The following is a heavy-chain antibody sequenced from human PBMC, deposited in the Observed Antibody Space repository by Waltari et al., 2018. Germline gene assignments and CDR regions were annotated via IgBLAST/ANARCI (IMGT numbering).Heavy chain of an antibody. J-gene: IGHJ4*02. D-gene: IGHD3-22*01. Sequence: QVQLQESGPGLVKPSETLSLTCTVSGCSISSYYWSWIRQPPGTGLEWIGYIYYSGSTNYNPSLKSRVTISVDTSKNQFSLKLSSVTAADTAVYYCARDHREIDSSGYLYYFDYWGQGTLVTVSS. CDR3: ARDHREIDSSGYLYYFDY. V-gene: IGHV4-59*01. CDR1: GCSISSYY. CDR2: IYYSGST.